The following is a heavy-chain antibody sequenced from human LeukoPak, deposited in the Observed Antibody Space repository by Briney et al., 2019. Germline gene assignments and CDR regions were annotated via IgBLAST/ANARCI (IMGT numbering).Heavy chain of an antibody. CDR3: AVELAHSSLDY. J-gene: IGHJ4*02. Sequence: GESLKISCKGSGYSFTSYWISWVRQMPGKGLEWMGKIDPSDSYTNHSPSFQGHVPISADKSISTAYLQWSGLKASDTAMYYCAVELAHSSLDYWGQGTLVTVSS. CDR2: IDPSDSYT. V-gene: IGHV5-10-1*01. CDR1: GYSFTSYW. D-gene: IGHD5-24*01.